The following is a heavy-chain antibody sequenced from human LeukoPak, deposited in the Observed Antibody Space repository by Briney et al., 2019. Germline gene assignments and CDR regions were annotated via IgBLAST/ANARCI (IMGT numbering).Heavy chain of an antibody. J-gene: IGHJ3*02. CDR1: GGSFSGYY. V-gene: IGHV4-34*01. CDR2: INHSGST. Sequence: SETLSLTCAVYGGSFSGYYWSWIRQPPGKGLEWIGEINHSGSTNYNPSLKSRVTISVDTSKNQFSLKLSSVTAADTAVYYCARLASDYYDSSGPDIWGQGTMVTVSS. CDR3: ARLASDYYDSSGPDI. D-gene: IGHD3-22*01.